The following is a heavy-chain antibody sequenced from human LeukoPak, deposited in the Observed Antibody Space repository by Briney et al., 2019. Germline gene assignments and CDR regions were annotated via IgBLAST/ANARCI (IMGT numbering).Heavy chain of an antibody. CDR1: GYTFTSYD. V-gene: IGHV1-8*01. Sequence: ASVKVSCKASGYTFTSYDINWVRQATGQGLEWMGWMNPNSGNTGYAQKFQGRVTMTRNTSISTAYMELSSLRSEDTAVYYCARRRAAAGTRNWFDPWGQGTLVTVSS. J-gene: IGHJ5*02. CDR2: MNPNSGNT. D-gene: IGHD6-13*01. CDR3: ARRRAAAGTRNWFDP.